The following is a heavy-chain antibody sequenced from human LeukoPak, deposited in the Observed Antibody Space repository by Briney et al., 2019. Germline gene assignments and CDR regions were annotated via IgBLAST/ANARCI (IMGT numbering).Heavy chain of an antibody. CDR2: ISDSGDST. CDR1: GFTFSSYA. D-gene: IGHD6-19*01. V-gene: IGHV3-23*01. Sequence: PGGSLRLSCAASGFTFSSYAMSWVRQGPGKGLEWVSSISDSGDSTYYADSVKGRFTISRDDSKNTLYLQMDSLRAEDTAVYHCAKDRWLVRDYFDYWGQGTLVTVSS. CDR3: AKDRWLVRDYFDY. J-gene: IGHJ4*02.